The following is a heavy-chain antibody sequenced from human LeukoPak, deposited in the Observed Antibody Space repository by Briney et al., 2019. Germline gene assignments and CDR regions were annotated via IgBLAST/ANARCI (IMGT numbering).Heavy chain of an antibody. V-gene: IGHV1-18*01. CDR2: ISAYNGNT. J-gene: IGHJ4*02. Sequence: ASVKVSCKAPGYTFTSYGISWVRQAPGQGLEWMGWISAYNGNTNYAQKLQGRVTMTTDTSTSTAYMELRSLRSDDTAVYYCARVCRYYYGSGSYPNYFDYWGQGTLVTVSS. D-gene: IGHD3-10*01. CDR1: GYTFTSYG. CDR3: ARVCRYYYGSGSYPNYFDY.